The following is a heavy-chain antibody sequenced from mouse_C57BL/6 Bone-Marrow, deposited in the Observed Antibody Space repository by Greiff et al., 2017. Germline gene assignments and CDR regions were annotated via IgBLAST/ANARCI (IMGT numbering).Heavy chain of an antibody. V-gene: IGHV1-69*01. CDR2: IDPSDSYT. D-gene: IGHD2-4*01. J-gene: IGHJ1*03. CDR3: ARFSYYDYCDWYFDV. Sequence: QVQLQQPGAELVMPGASVKLSCKASGYTFTSYWMHWVKQRPGQGLEWIGEIDPSDSYTNYNPKFKGKSTLTVDKSSSTAYLQLSSLTSEDSAVYYCARFSYYDYCDWYFDVWGTGTTVTVSS. CDR1: GYTFTSYW.